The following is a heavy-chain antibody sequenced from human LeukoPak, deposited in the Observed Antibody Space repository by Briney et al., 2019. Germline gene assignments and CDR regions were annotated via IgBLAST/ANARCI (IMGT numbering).Heavy chain of an antibody. CDR2: ISKNTDNM. CDR3: AKAPDSYYSLDGFDI. J-gene: IGHJ3*02. Sequence: GRSLRLSCAASGFTFDHNAMHCVRQGPGKGLEWVSGISKNTDNMGYADSVKGRFTISRDNAKKSLFLQMNSLTTEDTALYYCAKAPDSYYSLDGFDIWGQGTMVTVSS. CDR1: GFTFDHNA. V-gene: IGHV3-9*01. D-gene: IGHD2-15*01.